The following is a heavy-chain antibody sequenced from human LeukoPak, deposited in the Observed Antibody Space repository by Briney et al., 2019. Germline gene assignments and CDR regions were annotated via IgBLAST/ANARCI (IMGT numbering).Heavy chain of an antibody. CDR1: GFTSIAYA. CDR2: ISGGGVTA. Sequence: GGSLRLSCVGSGFTSIAYALTWARQAPGKGLEWVSGISGGGVTAYYADSVKGRFTISRDNCKNTLYLQMNSLRAEDTAVYYCATYDFWSGYPFPYFDYWGQGTLVTVSS. J-gene: IGHJ4*02. V-gene: IGHV3-23*01. CDR3: ATYDFWSGYPFPYFDY. D-gene: IGHD3-3*01.